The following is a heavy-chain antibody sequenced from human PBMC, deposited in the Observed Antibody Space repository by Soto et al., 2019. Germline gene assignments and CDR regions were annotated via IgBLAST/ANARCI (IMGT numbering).Heavy chain of an antibody. J-gene: IGHJ4*02. CDR1: GFTFSSYW. D-gene: IGHD3-16*01. Sequence: GGSLRLSCAASGFTFSSYWMSWVRQAPGKGLEWVANIKQDGSEKQYVDSAKGRFTISRDNAKNSLYLQMNSLRAEDTAVYYCVRGSLGNHADYFDYWGQETQVTVSS. CDR3: VRGSLGNHADYFDY. CDR2: IKQDGSEK. V-gene: IGHV3-7*03.